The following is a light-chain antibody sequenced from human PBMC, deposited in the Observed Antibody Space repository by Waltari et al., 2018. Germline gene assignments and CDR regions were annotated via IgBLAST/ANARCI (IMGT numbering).Light chain of an antibody. J-gene: IGLJ3*02. Sequence: QSALTQPTSVSGSPGQSITISCTGTSRDVGFYNYVSWYQQYPCKVPQLLMYDVSDRPSGVSSRFSGSKSGNTASLTISGLQADYEADYYCNSYTGSSSWVFGGGTKLTVL. CDR2: DVS. CDR1: SRDVGFYNY. CDR3: NSYTGSSSWV. V-gene: IGLV2-14*01.